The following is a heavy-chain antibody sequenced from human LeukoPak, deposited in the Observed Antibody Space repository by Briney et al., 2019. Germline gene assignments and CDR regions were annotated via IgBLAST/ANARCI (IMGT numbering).Heavy chain of an antibody. CDR3: ARSYYYGSGSFSNWFDP. J-gene: IGHJ5*02. Sequence: ASVKVSCKASGYTFTSYDIHWVRQATGQGLEWMGWMNPNSGNTGYAQKFQGRVTMTRNTSISTAYMELSSLRSEDTAVYYCARSYYYGSGSFSNWFDPWGQGTLVTVSS. CDR1: GYTFTSYD. V-gene: IGHV1-8*01. D-gene: IGHD3-10*01. CDR2: MNPNSGNT.